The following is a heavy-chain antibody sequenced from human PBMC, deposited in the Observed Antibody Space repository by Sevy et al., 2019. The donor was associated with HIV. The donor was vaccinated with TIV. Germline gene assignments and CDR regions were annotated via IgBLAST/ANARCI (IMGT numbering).Heavy chain of an antibody. D-gene: IGHD2-21*01. CDR3: ARGFQSRSLFIPPNN. CDR2: ISSSGSTI. CDR1: GFTFSDYY. V-gene: IGHV3-11*01. Sequence: GGSLRLSCAASGFTFSDYYMSWIRQAPGKGLEWVSYISSSGSTIYYADSVKGRFTISGDNAKNSLYLQMNSLRAEDTAVYYCARGFQSRSLFIPPNNWGQGTLVTVSS. J-gene: IGHJ4*02.